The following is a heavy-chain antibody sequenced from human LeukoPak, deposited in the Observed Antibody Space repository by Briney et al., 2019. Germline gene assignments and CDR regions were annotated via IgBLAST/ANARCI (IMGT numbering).Heavy chain of an antibody. V-gene: IGHV1-18*01. D-gene: IGHD6-19*01. CDR1: GYTFSSYG. J-gene: IGHJ4*02. CDR2: ISAHNGKT. Sequence: ASVKVSCKASGYTFSSYGINWVRQAPGQGLEWMGWISAHNGKTNYAQKFQGRVTMTTDTSTNTAYMELRSLRSDDTAVYYCARERFAVAGANWVYWGQGTLVTVSS. CDR3: ARERFAVAGANWVY.